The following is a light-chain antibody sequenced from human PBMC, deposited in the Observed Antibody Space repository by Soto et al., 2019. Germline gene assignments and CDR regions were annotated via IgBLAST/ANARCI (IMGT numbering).Light chain of an antibody. CDR1: QDIRNF. V-gene: IGKV1-27*01. J-gene: IGKJ3*01. CDR2: AAS. CDR3: HKYNSVSV. Sequence: DIQMTQSPTSLSASVGDRVTITCRASQDIRNFVAWYQQKPGKAPKLLIYAASTLQSGVPSRFSGSGSGTHCTLTINSLQTEDVPTYSCHKYNSVSVFGPRTKVDIK.